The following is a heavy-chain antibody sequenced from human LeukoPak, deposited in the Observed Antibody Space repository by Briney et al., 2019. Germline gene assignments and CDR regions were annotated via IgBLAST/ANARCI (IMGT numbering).Heavy chain of an antibody. D-gene: IGHD3-22*01. V-gene: IGHV3-21*01. CDR1: GFTFSSYS. CDR3: AGTYYYDSSGSGNWFDP. Sequence: GGSLRLSCAASGFTFSSYSMNWVRQAPGKGLEWVSSISSSSSYIYYADSVKGRFTISRDNAKNSLYLQMNSLRAEDTAVYYCAGTYYYDSSGSGNWFDPWGQGTLVTVSS. J-gene: IGHJ5*02. CDR2: ISSSSSYI.